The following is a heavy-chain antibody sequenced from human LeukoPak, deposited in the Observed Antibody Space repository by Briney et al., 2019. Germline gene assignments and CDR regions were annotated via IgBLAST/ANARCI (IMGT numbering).Heavy chain of an antibody. V-gene: IGHV4-4*08. J-gene: IGHJ6*03. D-gene: IGHD2-21*02. CDR3: ARVTCGGDCRAHYYRYYMDV. Sequence: GSLRLSCAASGFTFSSYGMSWLRQAPGKGLEWIGRIYTRGSTIYNPSLKSRVTISVETSKNQFSLKLSSVTAADTAVYYCARVTCGGDCRAHYYRYYMDVWGKGTTVTISS. CDR1: GFTFSSYG. CDR2: IYTRGST.